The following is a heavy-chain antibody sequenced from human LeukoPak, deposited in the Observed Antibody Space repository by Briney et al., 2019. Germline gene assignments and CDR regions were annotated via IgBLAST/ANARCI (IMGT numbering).Heavy chain of an antibody. Sequence: SQTLSLTCASSGDSVSSNGVTWNWIRQSPSRGLEWLGRTYYYGSEWYNHYAISVKSRAIISPDTSKNQFSLQLKFMTPEDTAVYYCARETPRRGETRDGHRWGQGTVVTVSS. CDR3: ARETPRRGETRDGHR. D-gene: IGHD5-24*01. V-gene: IGHV6-1*01. CDR2: TYYYGSEWYN. CDR1: GDSVSSNGVT. J-gene: IGHJ4*02.